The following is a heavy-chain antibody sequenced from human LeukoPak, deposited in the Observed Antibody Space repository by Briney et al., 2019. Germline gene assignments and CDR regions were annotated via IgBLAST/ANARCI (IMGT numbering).Heavy chain of an antibody. CDR2: IKSGPTTI. CDR1: GFTFSSYS. V-gene: IGHV3-48*02. Sequence: GGSLRLSCAASGFTFSSYSMNWVRQAPGKGLECVSYIKSGPTTIYYADSVKGRFTISRDNAKNSLYLQMSSLRDEDTAVYYCARDWGWAFDYWGQGTLVTVSS. J-gene: IGHJ4*02. CDR3: ARDWGWAFDY. D-gene: IGHD3-16*01.